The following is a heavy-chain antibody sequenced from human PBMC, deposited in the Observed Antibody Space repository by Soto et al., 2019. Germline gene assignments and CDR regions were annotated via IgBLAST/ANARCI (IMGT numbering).Heavy chain of an antibody. Sequence: EVQLVASGGGLVQPGRSLRLSCAASGFTFDAYAMHWVRQAPGKGLEWFSGISWNSGSIGYADSVKGRFTISRDNAKTSLYLEMNSLRAEDTVLYYCAAAVIKCRDYGGSRCAFDILGQGTMVIVSS. CDR3: AAAVIKCRDYGGSRCAFDI. D-gene: IGHD4-17*01. V-gene: IGHV3-9*01. J-gene: IGHJ3*02. CDR2: ISWNSGSI. CDR1: GFTFDAYA.